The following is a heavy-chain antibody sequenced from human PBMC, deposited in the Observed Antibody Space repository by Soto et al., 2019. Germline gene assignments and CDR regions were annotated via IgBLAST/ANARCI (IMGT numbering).Heavy chain of an antibody. D-gene: IGHD3-10*01. CDR1: GFSFSNYA. Sequence: EGQLLESGGGLVQPGGSLRLSCAASGFSFSNYAMSWVRQAPGKGLEWVSSLSVSGDKTYYADYVKGRFTISRDNSKNTVYLQMNPLTAEDTAVYYCEKALGPGGAVVRGTIHAYWGQRLLVTVSS. J-gene: IGHJ4*02. CDR3: EKALGPGGAVVRGTIHAY. V-gene: IGHV3-23*01. CDR2: LSVSGDKT.